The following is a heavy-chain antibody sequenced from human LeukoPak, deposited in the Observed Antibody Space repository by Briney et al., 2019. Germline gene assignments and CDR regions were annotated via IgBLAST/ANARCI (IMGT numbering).Heavy chain of an antibody. J-gene: IGHJ4*02. CDR1: GGSISSSSYY. CDR2: IYYSGST. D-gene: IGHD3-10*01. Sequence: PSETLSLTCTVSGGSISSSSYYWGWIRQPPGKGLEWIGSIYYSGSTYYNPSLKSRVTISVDTSKNQFSLKLSSVTAADTAVYYCARGQAYYYGFDYWGQGTLVTVSS. CDR3: ARGQAYYYGFDY. V-gene: IGHV4-39*01.